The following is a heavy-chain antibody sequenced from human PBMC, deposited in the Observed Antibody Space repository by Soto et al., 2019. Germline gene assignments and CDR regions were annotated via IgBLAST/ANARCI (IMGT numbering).Heavy chain of an antibody. J-gene: IGHJ4*02. CDR2: VYPNDSDV. V-gene: IGHV5-51*01. Sequence: PLESLKVCSKASGDKCVEYWIGWVRQMPGKGLEWMGSVYPNDSDVKYSPSFQGQVTVSADKSINTAYLHWSSLKPSDSATYYCGAGSFDHWGQGTPVTVSS. CDR3: GAGSFDH. D-gene: IGHD6-25*01. CDR1: GDKCVEYW.